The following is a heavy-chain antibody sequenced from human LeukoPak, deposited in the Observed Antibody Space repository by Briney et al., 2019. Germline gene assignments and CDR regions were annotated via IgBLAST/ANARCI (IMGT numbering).Heavy chain of an antibody. CDR3: ARRPIVGASIWYFDL. V-gene: IGHV4-4*07. Sequence: SETLSLTCTVSGGSISSYYWSWIRQPAGKGLEWIGRIYTSGSTNYNPSLKSRVTISVDTSKNQFSLKLSSVTAADTAVYYCARRPIVGASIWYFDLWGRGTLVTVSS. CDR1: GGSISSYY. D-gene: IGHD1-26*01. J-gene: IGHJ2*01. CDR2: IYTSGST.